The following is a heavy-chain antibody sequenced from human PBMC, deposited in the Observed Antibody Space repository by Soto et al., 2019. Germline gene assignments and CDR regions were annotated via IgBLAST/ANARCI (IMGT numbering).Heavy chain of an antibody. V-gene: IGHV1-18*04. J-gene: IGHJ4*02. CDR1: GYTFTSYG. D-gene: IGHD2-8*01. CDR2: ISAYNGNT. CDR3: AGGYCTNGVCYPRDY. Sequence: QVQLVQSGAEVKKPGASVKVSCKASGYTFTSYGISWVRQAPGQGLEWMGWISAYNGNTNYAQKLQGRVTMTTDTSTSTAYMELRSLRSDDTAVDYCAGGYCTNGVCYPRDYWGQGTLVTVSS.